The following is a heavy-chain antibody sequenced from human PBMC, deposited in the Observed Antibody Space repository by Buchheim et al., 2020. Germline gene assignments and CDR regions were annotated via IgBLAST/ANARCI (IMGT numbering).Heavy chain of an antibody. CDR3: AKSISWYFGD. CDR1: GASVDTFIYY. J-gene: IGHJ4*02. Sequence: QLQMLESGPGLVKPSETLSLTCTISGASVDTFIYYWGWIRQSPGKGLEWIGSIFYGGSTQYNPSLKSRVTISVDMSRNEFSLELTSVTAADTAVYFCAKSISWYFGDWGQG. D-gene: IGHD3-3*02. CDR2: IFYGGST. V-gene: IGHV4-39*01.